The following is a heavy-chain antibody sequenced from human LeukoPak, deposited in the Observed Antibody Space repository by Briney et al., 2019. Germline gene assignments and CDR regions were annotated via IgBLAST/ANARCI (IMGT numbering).Heavy chain of an antibody. D-gene: IGHD1-26*01. CDR2: ILTSGST. V-gene: IGHV4-4*07. Sequence: SGTLSLTCTVSGGSISSHYWSWIRQPAGKGLEWIGRILTSGSTNYNPSFQSRVTMSVDTSKNQFSLKLSSVTAADTAVYFCARKSGIYTGDYHFDSWGQGTLVTVSS. J-gene: IGHJ4*02. CDR3: ARKSGIYTGDYHFDS. CDR1: GGSISSHY.